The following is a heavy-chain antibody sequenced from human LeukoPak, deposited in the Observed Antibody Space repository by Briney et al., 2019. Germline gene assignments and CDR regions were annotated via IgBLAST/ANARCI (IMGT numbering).Heavy chain of an antibody. Sequence: PSETLSLTCTVSGYSISSGYYWSWIRQPPGKGLEWIGYIYHSGSTYYNPSLKSRVTISVDRSKNQFSLKLSSVTAADTAVYYCARGLKNPTLFDYWGQGTLVTVSS. V-gene: IGHV4-38-2*02. CDR3: ARGLKNPTLFDY. CDR2: IYHSGST. CDR1: GYSISSGYY. J-gene: IGHJ4*02. D-gene: IGHD1-14*01.